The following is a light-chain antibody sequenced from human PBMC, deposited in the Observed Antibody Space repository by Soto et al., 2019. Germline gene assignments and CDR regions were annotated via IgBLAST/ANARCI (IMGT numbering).Light chain of an antibody. V-gene: IGLV2-23*01. CDR3: CSYVGASTYV. CDR1: TSFVGSYNF. CDR2: EDT. Sequence: QSALTQPASVSGSPGQSITISCTETTSFVGSYNFVSWYQQLPGKAPQVLIYEDTKRPSGVSNRFSGSISGSTASLTISGLQAEDEADYHCCSYVGASTYVFGTGTKVTVL. J-gene: IGLJ1*01.